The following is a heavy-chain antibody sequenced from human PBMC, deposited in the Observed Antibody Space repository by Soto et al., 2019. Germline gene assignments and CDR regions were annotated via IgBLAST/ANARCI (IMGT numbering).Heavy chain of an antibody. Sequence: QVNLVESGGGVVQPGKSLSLSCSASGFTFNRYGMHWVRQAPGKGLEWVAFISYNGRTDYYTDSVKGRFTIARDNSKNSVSLQMTSLTADHTALYYCAKDSMNIGVSTFAVPFAVPQSWGQGTLVTVSS. CDR1: GFTFNRYG. V-gene: IGHV3-30*18. J-gene: IGHJ4*02. CDR3: AKDSMNIGVSTFAVPFAVPQS. CDR2: ISYNGRTD. D-gene: IGHD3-3*01.